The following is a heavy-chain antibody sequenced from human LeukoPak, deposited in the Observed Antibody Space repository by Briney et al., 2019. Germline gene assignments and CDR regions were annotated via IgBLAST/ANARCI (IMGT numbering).Heavy chain of an antibody. V-gene: IGHV3-23*01. Sequence: GGSLRLSCAASGFTFNSYAMSWVRQAPGKGLEWVSGISGSGDSTYYAASVEGRFTISRDYSRNTLDLQINSLRAEDTAVYYCAREGSGWYPAYWGQGTLVTVSS. D-gene: IGHD6-19*01. J-gene: IGHJ4*02. CDR2: ISGSGDST. CDR3: AREGSGWYPAY. CDR1: GFTFNSYA.